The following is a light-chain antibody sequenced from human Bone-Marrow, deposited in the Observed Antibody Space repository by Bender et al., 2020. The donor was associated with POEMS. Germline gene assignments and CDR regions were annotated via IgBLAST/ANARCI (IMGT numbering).Light chain of an antibody. CDR3: CSYAGSYTWV. CDR1: SSDVGAYDY. CDR2: DVS. V-gene: IGLV2-14*01. Sequence: QSALTQPASVSGSPGQSITISCTGSSSDVGAYDYVSWFQQHPGKVPKVIIFDVSNRPSGVSHRFSGSKSGNTASLTISGLQAEDEADYYCCSYAGSYTWVLGGGTTLTVL. J-gene: IGLJ3*02.